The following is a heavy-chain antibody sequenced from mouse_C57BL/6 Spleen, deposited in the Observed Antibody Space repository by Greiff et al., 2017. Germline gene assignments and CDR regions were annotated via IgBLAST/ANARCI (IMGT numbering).Heavy chain of an antibody. D-gene: IGHD1-1*01. Sequence: EVKVVESGGGLVKPGGSLKLSCAASGFTFSSYAMSWVRQTPEKRLEWVATISDGGSYTYYPDNVKGRFTISRDNAKNNLYLQMSHLKTEDTAMXNCARDGFGSRYSYWGQGTTLTVSS. V-gene: IGHV5-4*01. J-gene: IGHJ2*01. CDR1: GFTFSSYA. CDR2: ISDGGSYT. CDR3: ARDGFGSRYSY.